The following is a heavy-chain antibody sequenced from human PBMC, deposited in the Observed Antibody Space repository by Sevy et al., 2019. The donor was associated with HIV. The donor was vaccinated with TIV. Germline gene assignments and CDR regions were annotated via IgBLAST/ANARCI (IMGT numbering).Heavy chain of an antibody. CDR3: ARGGELGNCGGGSCYSGNY. CDR2: IIPIFGTA. Sequence: ASVKVSCKASGGTFNTYAISWVRQAPGQGLEWMGGIIPIFGTANYAQNFQGRVAITADESTTTVFMELSSLRSEDTAVYYCARGGELGNCGGGSCYSGNYWGQGTLVTVSS. D-gene: IGHD2-15*01. J-gene: IGHJ4*02. V-gene: IGHV1-69*13. CDR1: GGTFNTYA.